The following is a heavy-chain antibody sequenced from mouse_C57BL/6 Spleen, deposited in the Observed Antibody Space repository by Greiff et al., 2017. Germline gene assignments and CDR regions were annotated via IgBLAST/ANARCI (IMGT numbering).Heavy chain of an antibody. D-gene: IGHD2-1*01. CDR2: IDPSDSYT. Sequence: QVQLQQPGAELVKPGASVKLSCKASGYTFTSYWMQWVKQRPGQGLEWIGEIDPSDSYTNYNQKFKGKATLTVDTSSSTAYMQLSSLTSEDSAVYYCARHYYGNQAWFAYWGQGTLVTVSA. CDR3: ARHYYGNQAWFAY. J-gene: IGHJ3*01. V-gene: IGHV1-50*01. CDR1: GYTFTSYW.